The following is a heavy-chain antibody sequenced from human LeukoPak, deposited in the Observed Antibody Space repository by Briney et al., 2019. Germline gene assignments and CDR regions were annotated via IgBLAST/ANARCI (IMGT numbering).Heavy chain of an antibody. V-gene: IGHV3-23*01. CDR1: GFTFLNYA. Sequence: GGSLRLSCAASGFTFLNYAMSWVRQAPGKGLQWVSGISGRDDTTYYTDSPEGSTYYTNSAEGRFTISRDNSKNTVYLQIDSLGVEDTAVYYCAKCMSATGVCLNFDSWGQGILVTVSS. CDR3: AKCMSATGVCLNFDS. D-gene: IGHD2-21*02. CDR2: ISGRDDTTYYTDSPEGST. J-gene: IGHJ4*02.